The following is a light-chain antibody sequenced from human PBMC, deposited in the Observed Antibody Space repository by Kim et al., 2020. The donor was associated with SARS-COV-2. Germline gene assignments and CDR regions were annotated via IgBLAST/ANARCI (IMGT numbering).Light chain of an antibody. CDR3: QSYDTTTVV. J-gene: IGLJ2*01. Sequence: NFMLTQPHSVSESPGKTVTISCTRSSGSIGGNYVQWYQQRPGSAPATVIYEDDQRPSGVHVRFSGSIDTSSNSASLTISEVKTEDEAVYYCQSYDTTTVVFGGGTQLTVL. CDR2: EDD. CDR1: SGSIGGNY. V-gene: IGLV6-57*03.